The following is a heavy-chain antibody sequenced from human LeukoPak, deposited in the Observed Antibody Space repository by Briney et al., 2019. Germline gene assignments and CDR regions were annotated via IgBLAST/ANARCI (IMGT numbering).Heavy chain of an antibody. CDR2: ISYDGSNK. D-gene: IGHD1-26*01. CDR1: GFTFSSYG. Sequence: SGRSLRLSCAASGFTFSSYGMHWVRQAPGKGLEWVAVISYDGSNKYYADSVKGRFTISRDNSKNTLYLQMNSLRAEDPAVYYCAKDREGATIGPFDYWGQGTLVTVSS. V-gene: IGHV3-30*18. CDR3: AKDREGATIGPFDY. J-gene: IGHJ4*02.